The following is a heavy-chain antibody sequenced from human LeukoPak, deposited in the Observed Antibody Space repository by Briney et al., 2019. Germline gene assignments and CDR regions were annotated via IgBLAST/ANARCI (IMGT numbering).Heavy chain of an antibody. D-gene: IGHD1-14*01. V-gene: IGHV3-53*01. Sequence: GGSLRLSCAASGFTVITNDMTWVRQAPGKGLEWVSVLYSDGNTKYADSVQGRFTISRDNSKNTLYLEMNSLSPDDTAVYYCARGVEPLAANTLAYWGQGTLVTVSA. CDR3: ARGVEPLAANTLAY. J-gene: IGHJ4*02. CDR2: LYSDGNT. CDR1: GFTVITND.